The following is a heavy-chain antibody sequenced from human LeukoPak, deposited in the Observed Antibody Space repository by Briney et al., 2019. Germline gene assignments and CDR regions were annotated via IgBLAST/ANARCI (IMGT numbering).Heavy chain of an antibody. V-gene: IGHV1-69*05. Sequence: SVKVSCKAFGGTFSSYAISWVRQAPGQGLEWMGGIIPIFGTANYAQKFQGRVTITTDESTSTAYMELSSLRSEDTAVYYCARGGYGDYDGTYYFDYWGQGTLVTVSS. CDR2: IIPIFGTA. CDR1: GGTFSSYA. J-gene: IGHJ4*02. D-gene: IGHD4-17*01. CDR3: ARGGYGDYDGTYYFDY.